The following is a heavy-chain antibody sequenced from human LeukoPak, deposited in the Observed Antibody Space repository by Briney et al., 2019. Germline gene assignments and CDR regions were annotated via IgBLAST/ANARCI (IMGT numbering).Heavy chain of an antibody. J-gene: IGHJ4*02. D-gene: IGHD6-13*01. CDR2: ISSSSSTI. Sequence: GGSLRLSCAASGFTFSSYSMNWVRQAPGKGLEWVSYISSSSSTIYYADSVKGRFTISRDNAKNSLYLQMNSLRAEDTAVYYCARVPYSSSWYVYFDYWGQGTLVTVSS. CDR3: ARVPYSSSWYVYFDY. CDR1: GFTFSSYS. V-gene: IGHV3-48*04.